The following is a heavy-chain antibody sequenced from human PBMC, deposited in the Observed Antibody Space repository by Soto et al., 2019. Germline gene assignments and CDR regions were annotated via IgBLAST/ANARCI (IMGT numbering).Heavy chain of an antibody. Sequence: SETLSLTCTVSGGSISSGGYYWSWIRQHPGKGLEWIGYIYYSGSTYYNPSLQSRVTISVDTSKNQFSLKLSSVTAADTAVYYCARNPTVTNTFDYWGQGTLVTVSS. D-gene: IGHD4-17*01. CDR1: GGSISSGGYY. CDR3: ARNPTVTNTFDY. J-gene: IGHJ4*02. V-gene: IGHV4-31*03. CDR2: IYYSGST.